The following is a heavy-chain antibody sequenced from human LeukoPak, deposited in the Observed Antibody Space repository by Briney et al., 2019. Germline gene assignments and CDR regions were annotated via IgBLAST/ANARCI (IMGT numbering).Heavy chain of an antibody. Sequence: GGSLRLSCAASGFTFSSYWMHWVRQAPGKGLVWVSRINSDGSSTSYADSVKGRFTISRDNAKNTLYLQMNSLRAEDTAVYYCARGGSCSSTSCYSYYYYGMDAWGQGTTVTVSS. CDR1: GFTFSSYW. CDR2: INSDGSST. CDR3: ARGGSCSSTSCYSYYYYGMDA. D-gene: IGHD2-2*02. V-gene: IGHV3-74*01. J-gene: IGHJ6*02.